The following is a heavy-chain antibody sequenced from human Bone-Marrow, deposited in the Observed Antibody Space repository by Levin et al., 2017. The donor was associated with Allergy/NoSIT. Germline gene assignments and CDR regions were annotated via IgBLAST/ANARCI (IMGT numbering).Heavy chain of an antibody. D-gene: IGHD3-9*01. CDR2: IKQDGSEK. CDR1: GFTFSSYW. CDR3: ARTDSYYDILTIYYFDY. J-gene: IGHJ4*02. Sequence: GGSLRLSCAASGFTFSSYWMSWVRQAPGKGLEWVANIKQDGSEKYYVDSVKGRFTISRDNAKNSLYLQMNSLRAEDTAVYYCARTDSYYDILTIYYFDYWGQGTLVTVSS. V-gene: IGHV3-7*04.